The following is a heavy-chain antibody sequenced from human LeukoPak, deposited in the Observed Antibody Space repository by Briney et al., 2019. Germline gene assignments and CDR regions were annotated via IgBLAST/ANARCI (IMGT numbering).Heavy chain of an antibody. J-gene: IGHJ5*02. CDR2: IYGDDDK. CDR1: GFSLSTNELL. D-gene: IGHD5-18*01. Sequence: SGPTLVKPTQTLTLTCTFSGFSLSTNELLVGWVRQPPGKALEWLAFIYGDDDKRYSPSLRSRLTITKDTSKNQVVLTLSNMDPVDTATYYCAHGRTDTSFDAWGPGILVTVSS. CDR3: AHGRTDTSFDA. V-gene: IGHV2-5*02.